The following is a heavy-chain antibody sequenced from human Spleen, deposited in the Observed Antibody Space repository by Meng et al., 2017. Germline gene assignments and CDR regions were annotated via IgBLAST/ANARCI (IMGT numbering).Heavy chain of an antibody. D-gene: IGHD2-15*01. CDR1: GFTFDDYA. J-gene: IGHJ6*02. Sequence: GESLKISCAASGFTFDDYAMHWVRQAPGKGLEWVSLISWDGGSTYYADSVKGRFTISRDNAKNSLYLQMNSLRVEDTAVYYCARDKVVEAADRIYSYYGVDVWGQGTTVTVSS. CDR3: ARDKVVEAADRIYSYYGVDV. CDR2: ISWDGGST. V-gene: IGHV3-43D*04.